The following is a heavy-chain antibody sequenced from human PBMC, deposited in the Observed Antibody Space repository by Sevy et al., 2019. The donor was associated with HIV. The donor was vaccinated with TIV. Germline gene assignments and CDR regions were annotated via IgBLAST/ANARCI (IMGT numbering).Heavy chain of an antibody. Sequence: GGSLRLSCTASGFTFGDYSMNWVRQAPGKGLEWVAFLKSKAYGGKLEYAASVKDRFSISRDDSKNIAHLQMNNLKTEETATYYCTRWKGATSIFDYWGQGALVTVSS. J-gene: IGHJ4*02. CDR1: GFTFGDYS. CDR3: TRWKGATSIFDY. D-gene: IGHD1-1*01. V-gene: IGHV3-49*04. CDR2: LKSKAYGGKL.